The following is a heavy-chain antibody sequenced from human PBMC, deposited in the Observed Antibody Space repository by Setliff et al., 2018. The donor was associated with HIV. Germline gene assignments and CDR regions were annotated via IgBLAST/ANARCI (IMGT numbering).Heavy chain of an antibody. V-gene: IGHV1-2*02. CDR3: ARVIDYGVLYWSYYMDV. CDR1: GYTFTGYY. D-gene: IGHD4-17*01. Sequence: ASVKVSCKAFGYTFTGYYMHWVRQAPGQGLEWMGWINPKSGATNYTQKFQGRVTMTTDTSTSTAYMELRSLRSDDTAVYYCARVIDYGVLYWSYYMDVWGKGTTVTVSS. J-gene: IGHJ6*03. CDR2: INPKSGAT.